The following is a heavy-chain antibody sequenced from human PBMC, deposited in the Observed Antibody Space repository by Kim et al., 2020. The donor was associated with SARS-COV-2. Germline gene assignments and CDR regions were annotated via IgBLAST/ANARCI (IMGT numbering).Heavy chain of an antibody. CDR1: GFTFSSYW. J-gene: IGHJ4*02. Sequence: GGSLRLSCAASGFTFSSYWIHWVRQAPGKGLVWVSRISIDGTTTTYADSVKGRFTISRDNAKTTLYLQMNSLRAEDTAVYYCARSSSAWPPYFDCWGQGTLFTVSS. CDR2: ISIDGTTT. CDR3: ARSSSAWPPYFDC. V-gene: IGHV3-74*01. D-gene: IGHD6-19*01.